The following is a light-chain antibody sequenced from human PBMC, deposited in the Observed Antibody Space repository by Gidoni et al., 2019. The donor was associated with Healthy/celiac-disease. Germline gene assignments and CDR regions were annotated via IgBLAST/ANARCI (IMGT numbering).Light chain of an antibody. Sequence: QSALTQPPSVSGSPGQSITISCTGTSRDVGSYNLVSWYQQHPGKAPKLMIYEGSKRPSGVSNRFSGSKSGNTASLTISGLQAEDEADYYCCSYAGSSTSLFGGGTKLTVL. V-gene: IGLV2-23*01. CDR1: SRDVGSYNL. CDR2: EGS. J-gene: IGLJ2*01. CDR3: CSYAGSSTSL.